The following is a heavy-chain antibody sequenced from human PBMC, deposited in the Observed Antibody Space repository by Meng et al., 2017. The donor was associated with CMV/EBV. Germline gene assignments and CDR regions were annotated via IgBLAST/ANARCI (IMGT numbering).Heavy chain of an antibody. V-gene: IGHV3-30-3*01. D-gene: IGHD6-6*01. Sequence: QVQMVGXXXXXVLXGXXXRLACAACGCCLSCYAMHWVRQAPGKGLGWVAVISYDGRNKYYADSVKGRFTISRDNSKNTLYLQMNSLRAEDTAVYYCARVGSSSDFDYWGQGTLVTVSS. CDR2: ISYDGRNK. CDR1: GCCLSCYA. J-gene: IGHJ4*02. CDR3: ARVGSSSDFDY.